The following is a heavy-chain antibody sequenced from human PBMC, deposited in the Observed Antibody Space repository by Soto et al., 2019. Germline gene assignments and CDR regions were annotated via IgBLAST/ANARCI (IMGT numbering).Heavy chain of an antibody. D-gene: IGHD3-10*01. V-gene: IGHV4-34*01. CDR3: ASGYGKNFDY. CDR2: INHSGST. Sequence: QVQLQQWGAGLLKPSETLSLTCAVYGGSFSGYYWSWIRQPPGKGREWMGAINHSGSTNYTPSRKSRVTISVDTSKNQFSLKLSSVTAADTAVYYCASGYGKNFDYWGQGTLVTVSS. J-gene: IGHJ4*02. CDR1: GGSFSGYY.